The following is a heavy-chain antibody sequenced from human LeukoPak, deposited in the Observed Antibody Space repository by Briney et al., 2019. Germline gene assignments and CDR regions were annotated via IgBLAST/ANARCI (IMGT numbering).Heavy chain of an antibody. Sequence: GGSLRLSCAASGFSFSSYWMHWVRQAPGKGLVWVSRINTDGSSTTYADSVKGRFTISRDNAKNTLYLQMDSLRAEDTAVYYCARDVEHYFDYWGRGTLVTVSS. J-gene: IGHJ4*02. D-gene: IGHD2-15*01. V-gene: IGHV3-74*01. CDR2: INTDGSST. CDR1: GFSFSSYW. CDR3: ARDVEHYFDY.